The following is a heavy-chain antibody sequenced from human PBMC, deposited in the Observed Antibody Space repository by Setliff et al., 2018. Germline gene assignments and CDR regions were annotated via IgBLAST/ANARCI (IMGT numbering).Heavy chain of an antibody. D-gene: IGHD2-2*01. CDR2: ISHSGSA. V-gene: IGHV4-34*01. CDR3: ARGRMRGSCSGPSCTYDPFDI. Sequence: KTSETLSLTCAVYGGSFSTYFWSWIRQPPGKGLEWIGEISHSGSANYNPSLKSRVTMSVDTSKNQFSLILRSVTAADTAVYYCARGRMRGSCSGPSCTYDPFDIWGQGTPVPVSS. J-gene: IGHJ3*02. CDR1: GGSFSTYF.